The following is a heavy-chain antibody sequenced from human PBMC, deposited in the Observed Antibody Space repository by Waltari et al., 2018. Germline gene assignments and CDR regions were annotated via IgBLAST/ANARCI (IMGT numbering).Heavy chain of an antibody. CDR2: ITSGGRT. D-gene: IGHD3-10*01. V-gene: IGHV3-23*01. Sequence: EDHLLKSGGGLVQPGGSVRPSCAASGFTFSSNTMDWVRLALGKGLGWVSAITSGGRTYYADSVRGRFTVSRDNSKSTLYLEMNSLRAEDTAVYYCAKERGASRIYFLDYWGQGSLVTVSS. CDR1: GFTFSSNT. J-gene: IGHJ4*02. CDR3: AKERGASRIYFLDY.